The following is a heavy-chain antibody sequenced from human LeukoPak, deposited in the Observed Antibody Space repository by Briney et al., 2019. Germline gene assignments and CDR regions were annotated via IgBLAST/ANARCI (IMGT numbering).Heavy chain of an antibody. Sequence: ASVTVSCKTSGYIFSGYYMHWVRQAPGQGLEWMGCINPSSGGTNYTQKFQGRVTMTRDTSISTAYMELSRLRSDDTAVYYCARGARMYYYDSSGYNDYWGQGTLVTVSS. V-gene: IGHV1-2*02. J-gene: IGHJ4*02. CDR2: INPSSGGT. D-gene: IGHD3-22*01. CDR3: ARGARMYYYDSSGYNDY. CDR1: GYIFSGYY.